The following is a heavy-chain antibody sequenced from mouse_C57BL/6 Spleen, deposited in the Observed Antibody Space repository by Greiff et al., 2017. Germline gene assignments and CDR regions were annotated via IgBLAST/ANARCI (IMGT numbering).Heavy chain of an antibody. CDR1: GYSITSGYY. CDR2: ISYDGSN. V-gene: IGHV3-6*01. Sequence: EVQLQESGPGLVKPSQSLSLTCSVTGYSITSGYYWNWIRQFPGNKLEWMGYISYDGSNNYNPSPKNRISITRDTSKNQFFLKLNSVTTEDTATDYCARADGYYGEAYWGQGTLVTVSA. CDR3: ARADGYYGEAY. D-gene: IGHD2-3*01. J-gene: IGHJ3*01.